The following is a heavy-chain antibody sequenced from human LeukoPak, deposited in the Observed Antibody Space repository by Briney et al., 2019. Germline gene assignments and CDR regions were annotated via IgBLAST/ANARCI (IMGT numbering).Heavy chain of an antibody. V-gene: IGHV3-48*01. CDR1: GFTFSSYS. D-gene: IGHD1-26*01. Sequence: GGSLRLSCAASGFTFSSYSMNWVRQAPGKGLEWVSYISSSSSTIYYADSVKGRFTISRDNAKNSLYPQMNSLRAEDTAVYYCARGGSYCDYWGQGTLVTVSS. CDR2: ISSSSSTI. CDR3: ARGGSYCDY. J-gene: IGHJ4*02.